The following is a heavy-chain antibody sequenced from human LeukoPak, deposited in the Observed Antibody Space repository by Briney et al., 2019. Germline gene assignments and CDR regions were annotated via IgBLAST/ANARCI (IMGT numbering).Heavy chain of an antibody. CDR1: GGSISSYY. CDR3: ARVLRLDLDYYGMDV. D-gene: IGHD5-12*01. CDR2: IYYSGST. V-gene: IGHV4-59*12. Sequence: SETLSLTCTVSGGSISSYYWSWIRQPPGKGLEWIGYIYYSGSTNYNPSLKSRVTISVDKSKNQFSLKLSSVTAADTAVYYCARVLRLDLDYYGMDVWGQGTTVTVSS. J-gene: IGHJ6*02.